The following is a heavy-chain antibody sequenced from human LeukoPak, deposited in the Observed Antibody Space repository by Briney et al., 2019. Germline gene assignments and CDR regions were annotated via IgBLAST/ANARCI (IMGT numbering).Heavy chain of an antibody. CDR2: INHSGTT. J-gene: IGHJ3*02. Sequence: SETLSLTCADYGGPFSGFFWSWIRQPPGKGLEWIGEINHSGTTNYNPSLKSRVAISIDTSKNQFSLKLSSVTAADTAVYYCARGRYCSADICSGGDAFDIWGQGTMVSVSS. CDR3: ARGRYCSADICSGGDAFDI. CDR1: GGPFSGFF. V-gene: IGHV4-34*01. D-gene: IGHD2-15*01.